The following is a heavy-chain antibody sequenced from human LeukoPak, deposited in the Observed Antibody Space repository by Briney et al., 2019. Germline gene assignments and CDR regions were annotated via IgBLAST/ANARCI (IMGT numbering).Heavy chain of an antibody. Sequence: ASVKVSCKASGYTFTNYGISWVRQAPGRGLEWMGWISGYNDNTNYAQNLQVRVTMTTDTSTSTAYMELRSLRSDDTAVYYCARDMELHDAFDIWGQGTMVTVSS. J-gene: IGHJ3*02. CDR1: GYTFTNYG. CDR3: ARDMELHDAFDI. CDR2: ISGYNDNT. V-gene: IGHV1-18*01. D-gene: IGHD1-26*01.